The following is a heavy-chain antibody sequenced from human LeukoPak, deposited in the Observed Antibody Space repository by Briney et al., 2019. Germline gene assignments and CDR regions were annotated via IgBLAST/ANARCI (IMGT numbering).Heavy chain of an antibody. CDR1: GFTFSTYV. Sequence: PGRSLRLSRSVAGFTFSTYVMHWVRQAQGKGLEYVSAISSNGDNTYYADSVKGRFTISRDNSKNTLYLQMSSLRADDTAVYYCVRGTGYWGQGTLVTVSS. J-gene: IGHJ4*02. V-gene: IGHV3-64D*06. CDR3: VRGTGY. CDR2: ISSNGDNT.